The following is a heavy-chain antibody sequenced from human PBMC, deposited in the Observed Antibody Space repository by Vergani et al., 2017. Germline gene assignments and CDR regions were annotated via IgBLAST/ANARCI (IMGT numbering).Heavy chain of an antibody. CDR1: GFTFSSYA. D-gene: IGHD2-15*01. Sequence: EVQLLESGGGLVQPGGSLRLSCAASGFTFSSYAMSWVCQAPGKGLEWVSAISGSGGSTYYADSVKGRFTISRDNSKNTLYLQMNSRRAEDTAAYYCARDPAGIVVVVAAFHRDWWGEGRVVAVSA. J-gene: IGHJ4*02. V-gene: IGHV3-23*01. CDR3: ARDPAGIVVVVAAFHRDW. CDR2: ISGSGGST.